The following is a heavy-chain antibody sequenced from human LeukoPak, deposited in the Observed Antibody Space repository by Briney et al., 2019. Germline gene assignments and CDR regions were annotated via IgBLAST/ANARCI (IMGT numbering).Heavy chain of an antibody. CDR2: ISSSSSYI. J-gene: IGHJ4*02. V-gene: IGHV3-21*01. D-gene: IGHD6-19*01. Sequence: GGSLRLSCAASGFTFSSYAMSWVRQAPGKGLEWVSSISSSSSYIYYADSVKGRFTISRDNAKNSLYLQMNSLRAEDTAVYYCATQWLVDYWGQGTLVTVSS. CDR3: ATQWLVDY. CDR1: GFTFSSYA.